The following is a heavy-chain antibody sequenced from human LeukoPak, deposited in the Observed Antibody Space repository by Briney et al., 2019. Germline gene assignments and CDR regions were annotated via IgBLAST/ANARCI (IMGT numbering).Heavy chain of an antibody. Sequence: GGSLRLSCAASGFTFSSYWMHWVRQAPGKGLEWVSAISGSGGSTYYADSVKGRFTISRDNSKNTLYLQMNSLRAEDTAVYYCAKEMGSYGYIAFDYWGQGTLVTVSS. CDR3: AKEMGSYGYIAFDY. CDR1: GFTFSSYW. CDR2: ISGSGGST. D-gene: IGHD5-18*01. V-gene: IGHV3-23*01. J-gene: IGHJ4*02.